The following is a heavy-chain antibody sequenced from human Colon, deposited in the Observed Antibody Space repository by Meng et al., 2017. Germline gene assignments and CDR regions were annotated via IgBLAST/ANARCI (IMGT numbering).Heavy chain of an antibody. J-gene: IGHJ5*02. V-gene: IGHV4-34*01. CDR3: ARGRYSGYLP. Sequence: QVHPQPLGAGLLTLSEALSPPCAVYGGSFSGYYWSWIRQPPGKGLEWIGEINHSGSTNYNPSLKSRVTISVDTSKNQFSLKLSSVTAADTAVYYCARGRYSGYLPWGQGTLVTVSS. D-gene: IGHD5-12*01. CDR1: GGSFSGYY. CDR2: INHSGST.